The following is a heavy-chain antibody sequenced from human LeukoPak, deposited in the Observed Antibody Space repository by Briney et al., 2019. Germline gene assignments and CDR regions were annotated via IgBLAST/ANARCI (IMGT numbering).Heavy chain of an antibody. CDR1: GGTFSNYA. V-gene: IGHV1-69*04. Sequence: GSSVKVSCKASGGTFSNYAISWVRQAPGQGLEWMGRIIPILGIANYAQKFQGRVTMTRDTSTSTVYMELSSLRSEDTAVYYCARASRYDSSGLDIWGQGTMVTVSS. CDR2: IIPILGIA. D-gene: IGHD3-22*01. J-gene: IGHJ3*02. CDR3: ARASRYDSSGLDI.